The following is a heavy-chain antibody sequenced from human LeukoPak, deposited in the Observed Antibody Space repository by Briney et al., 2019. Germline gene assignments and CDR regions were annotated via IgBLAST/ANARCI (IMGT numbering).Heavy chain of an antibody. J-gene: IGHJ4*02. D-gene: IGHD1-26*01. CDR2: IYYSGST. CDR1: GGSISSYY. V-gene: IGHV4-59*01. CDR3: ARAPWELQFYFDY. Sequence: SETLSLTCTVSGGSISSYYWSWIRQPPGKGLEWIEYIYYSGSTNYNPSLKSRVTISVDTSKNQFSLKLSSVTAADTAVYYCARAPWELQFYFDYWGQGTLVTVSS.